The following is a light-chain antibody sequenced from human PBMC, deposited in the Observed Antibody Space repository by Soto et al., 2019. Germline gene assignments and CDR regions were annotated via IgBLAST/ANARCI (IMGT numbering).Light chain of an antibody. J-gene: IGLJ1*01. CDR1: TSNIGAGYD. V-gene: IGLV1-40*01. Sequence: QSALTQPPSVSGAPGQRVTISCTGSTSNIGAGYDVHWYQQLPGTAPKLLIYGNNNRPSGVPDRFSASKSGTSASLAIAGLQAEDEADYYCQSYDSSLKYVFGTGTKVTVL. CDR2: GNN. CDR3: QSYDSSLKYV.